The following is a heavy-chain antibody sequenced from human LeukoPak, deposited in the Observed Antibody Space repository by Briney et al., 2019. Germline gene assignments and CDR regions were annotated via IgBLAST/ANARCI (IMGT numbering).Heavy chain of an antibody. V-gene: IGHV5-51*01. CDR1: GYSFTIYW. Sequence: GESLKISCKGSGYSFTIYWIGWVRQMPGKGLEWMGIIYPGDSDTRYSPSFQGQVTISADKSISTAYLQWSSPKASDTAMYYCARRRPHDGFDIWGQGTLVTVSS. CDR3: ARRRPHDGFDI. J-gene: IGHJ3*02. CDR2: IYPGDSDT.